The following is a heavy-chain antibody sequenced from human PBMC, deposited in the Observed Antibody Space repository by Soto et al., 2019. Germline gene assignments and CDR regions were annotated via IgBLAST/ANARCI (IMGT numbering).Heavy chain of an antibody. CDR3: AKDIRAHTIFGVVERYYGMDV. D-gene: IGHD3-3*01. J-gene: IGHJ6*02. CDR1: GFTFSSYA. Sequence: GESLKISCAASGFTFSSYAMSWVRQAPGKVLEWVSAISGSGGSTYYADSVKGRFTISRDNSKNTLYLQMNSLRAEDTAVYYCAKDIRAHTIFGVVERYYGMDVWGRGXTVTVSS. V-gene: IGHV3-23*01. CDR2: ISGSGGST.